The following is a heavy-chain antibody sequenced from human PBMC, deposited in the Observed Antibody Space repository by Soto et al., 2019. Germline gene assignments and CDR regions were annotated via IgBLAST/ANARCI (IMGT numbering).Heavy chain of an antibody. Sequence: GGSLRLSCAASGFTFSSYAMSWVRQAPGKGLEWVSAISGSGGSTYYADSVKGRFTISRDNSKNTLYLQMNSLRAEDTAVYYCAKVISAPYYYDSSGFDYWGQGTLVTVSS. CDR3: AKVISAPYYYDSSGFDY. V-gene: IGHV3-23*01. CDR2: ISGSGGST. CDR1: GFTFSSYA. D-gene: IGHD3-22*01. J-gene: IGHJ4*02.